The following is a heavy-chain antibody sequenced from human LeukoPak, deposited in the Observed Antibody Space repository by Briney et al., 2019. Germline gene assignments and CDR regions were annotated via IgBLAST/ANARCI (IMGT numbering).Heavy chain of an antibody. J-gene: IGHJ3*02. CDR2: IIPILGIA. D-gene: IGHD7-27*01. Sequence: GASVKVSCKASGGTFSSYAISWVRQAPGQGLEWMGRIIPILGIANYAQKFQGRVTITADKSTSTAYMELSSLRSEDTAVYYCARDLGPYAFDIWGQGTMVTVSS. CDR3: ARDLGPYAFDI. CDR1: GGTFSSYA. V-gene: IGHV1-69*04.